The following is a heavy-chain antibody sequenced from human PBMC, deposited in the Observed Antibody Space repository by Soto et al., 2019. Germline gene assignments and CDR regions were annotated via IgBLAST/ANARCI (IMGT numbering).Heavy chain of an antibody. V-gene: IGHV1-3*01. D-gene: IGHD3-22*01. Sequence: GASVKVSCKASGYTFTSYGINWVRQAPGRGLEWMGWINPGNGNTKYSQQFQGRVIIDRDTSASTAYMELSRLRSEDTAVYYCARGGYCDSSNYLAYWGTGTLLTVSS. CDR2: INPGNGNT. CDR1: GYTFTSYG. J-gene: IGHJ4*02. CDR3: ARGGYCDSSNYLAY.